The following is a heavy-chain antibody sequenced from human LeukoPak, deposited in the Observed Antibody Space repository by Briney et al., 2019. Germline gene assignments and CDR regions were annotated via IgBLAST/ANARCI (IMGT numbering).Heavy chain of an antibody. Sequence: GGSLRLSCAASGFTFSSYWMHWVRQAPGKGLVWVSRINSDGSSTSYADSVKGRFTISRDNAKNTLYLQMNSLRAEDTAVYYCARVKGSYSDIDWGQGTLVTVSS. CDR1: GFTFSSYW. J-gene: IGHJ4*02. CDR3: ARVKGSYSDID. D-gene: IGHD3-9*01. CDR2: INSDGSST. V-gene: IGHV3-74*01.